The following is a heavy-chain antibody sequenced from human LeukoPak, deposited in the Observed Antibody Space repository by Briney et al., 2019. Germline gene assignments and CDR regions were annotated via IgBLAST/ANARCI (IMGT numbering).Heavy chain of an antibody. Sequence: PGGSLRLSCVASGFTFSSYAMHWVRQAPGKGLEWVAVISYDGSNKYYADSVKGRFTISRDNSKNTLYLQMNSLRAEDTAVYYCARENYYDSSGYYGGASAFDYWGRGTLVTVSS. CDR2: ISYDGSNK. CDR3: ARENYYDSSGYYGGASAFDY. J-gene: IGHJ4*02. D-gene: IGHD3-22*01. CDR1: GFTFSSYA. V-gene: IGHV3-30-3*01.